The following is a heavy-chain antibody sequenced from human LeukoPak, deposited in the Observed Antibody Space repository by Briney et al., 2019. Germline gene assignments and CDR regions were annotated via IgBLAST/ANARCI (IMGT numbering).Heavy chain of an antibody. CDR1: GGSISSYY. Sequence: PSETLSLTCTVSGGSISSYYWSWIRQPPGKGLEWVGYIYYSGSTNYNPSLKSRVTISVDTSKNQFSLKLSSVTAADTAVYYCARGGSGYYYGSGSRPPPSDYWGQGTLVTVSS. V-gene: IGHV4-59*01. D-gene: IGHD3-10*01. CDR3: ARGGSGYYYGSGSRPPPSDY. J-gene: IGHJ4*02. CDR2: IYYSGST.